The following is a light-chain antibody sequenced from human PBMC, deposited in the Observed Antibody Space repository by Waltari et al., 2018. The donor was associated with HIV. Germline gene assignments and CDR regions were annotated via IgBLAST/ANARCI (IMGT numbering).Light chain of an antibody. CDR3: QSYDSSLSGYV. CDR2: GNR. J-gene: IGLJ1*01. CDR1: SSNIGAGSD. Sequence: QSVLTQPPSVSGAPGQRVTISCTGSSSNIGAGSDVHWYQQLAGPSPKLLVDGNRNRPSGVPDRFAGSKSGTSASRAITGLQAEEEADDYCQSYDSSLSGYVFGTGTKVTVL. V-gene: IGLV1-40*01.